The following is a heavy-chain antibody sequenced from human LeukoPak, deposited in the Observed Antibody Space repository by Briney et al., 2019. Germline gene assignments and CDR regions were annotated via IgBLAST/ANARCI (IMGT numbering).Heavy chain of an antibody. Sequence: ASVKLSCKASGYTFTSYYMHWIRQAPGQGPEWMGIINPRGGSTDYSHKFQDRLTMTSDTSTSTVYMELNSLRSEDTAVYFCARVGVTAATADYWGQGTLVTVSS. V-gene: IGHV1-46*01. D-gene: IGHD6-25*01. CDR3: ARVGVTAATADY. CDR2: INPRGGST. CDR1: GYTFTSYY. J-gene: IGHJ4*02.